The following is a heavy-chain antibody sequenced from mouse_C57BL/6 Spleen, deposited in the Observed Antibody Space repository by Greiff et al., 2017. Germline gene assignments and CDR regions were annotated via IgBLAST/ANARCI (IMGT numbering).Heavy chain of an antibody. D-gene: IGHD2-2*01. CDR1: GFNIKDDY. V-gene: IGHV14-4*01. CDR2: IDPENGDT. J-gene: IGHJ3*01. CDR3: TMVTTAY. Sequence: EVKLMESGAELVRPGASVKLSCTASGFNIKDDYMHWVKQRPEQGLEWIGWIDPENGDTEYASKFQGKATITADTSSNTAYLQLSSLTSEDTAVYYCTMVTTAYWGQGTLVTVSA.